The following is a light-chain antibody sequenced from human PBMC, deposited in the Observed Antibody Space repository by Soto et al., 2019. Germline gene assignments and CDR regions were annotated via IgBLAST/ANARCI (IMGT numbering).Light chain of an antibody. CDR1: QRVTSNY. V-gene: IGKV3-20*01. J-gene: IGKJ1*01. CDR2: GAS. CDR3: HQYGSSPGT. Sequence: ETVLTQAPGTLSLSPGERATLSCRASQRVTSNYSAWYQQKPGQAPRLLIFGASIRDTGIPDRFSGSGSGTDFTLTISRLEPEDFAVYYCHQYGSSPGTFGQGTKVEIK.